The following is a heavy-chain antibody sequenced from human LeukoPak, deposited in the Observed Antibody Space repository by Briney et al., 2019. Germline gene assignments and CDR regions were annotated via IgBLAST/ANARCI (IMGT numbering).Heavy chain of an antibody. D-gene: IGHD5-18*01. V-gene: IGHV3-21*01. CDR3: ARERTVDTAMVPSGDFDY. CDR1: GFTFSSYS. J-gene: IGHJ4*02. CDR2: ISSSSSYI. Sequence: GGSLRLPCAASGFTFSSYSMNWVRQAPGKGLEWVSSISSSSSYIYYADSVKGRFTISRDNAKNSLYLQMNSLRAEDTAVYYCARERTVDTAMVPSGDFDYWGQGTLVTVSS.